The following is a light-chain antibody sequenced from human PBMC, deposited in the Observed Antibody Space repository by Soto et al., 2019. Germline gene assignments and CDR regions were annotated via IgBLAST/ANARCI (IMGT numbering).Light chain of an antibody. Sequence: EIVLTQSPGTLSLSPGERATLSCRASQTISSAHLAWFQQKPGQAPRLLIFGASSRATGIPDRFSGSGSGTDFTLSISRLEPEDFAVYYCQHYDGAPVTFGGGTKVEIK. CDR1: QTISSAH. J-gene: IGKJ4*01. V-gene: IGKV3-20*01. CDR3: QHYDGAPVT. CDR2: GAS.